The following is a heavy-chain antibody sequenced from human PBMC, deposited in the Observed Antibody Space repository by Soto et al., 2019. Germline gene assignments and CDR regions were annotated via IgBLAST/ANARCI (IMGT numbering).Heavy chain of an antibody. D-gene: IGHD3-16*01. V-gene: IGHV4-31*03. CDR2: IYNNGPT. CDR1: GASIGSGGYY. CDR3: PRDGAVPYGMDV. Sequence: QVQLQESGPGLVKPSQTLSLTCTVSGASIGSGGYYWGWIRQHPGKGLEWIGYIYNNGPTYYNPPCKSRGTISVDTSKNQFSLKVTSVTAADTAVYYCPRDGAVPYGMDVWGHGTTVTVSS. J-gene: IGHJ6*02.